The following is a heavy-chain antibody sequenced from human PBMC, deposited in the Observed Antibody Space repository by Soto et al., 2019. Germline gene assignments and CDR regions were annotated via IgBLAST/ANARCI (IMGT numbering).Heavy chain of an antibody. Sequence: GGYPRISCAASGFTFCRYGMHGVRQAPGKGLEWVALIWYDGSDKYCADSVKGRFTISRDNSQNTLYLQMNSLRVEDTAVYYCARSTKTTGGTHFAYWGQGTLVTVSS. D-gene: IGHD4-17*01. CDR3: ARSTKTTGGTHFAY. CDR1: GFTFCRYG. CDR2: IWYDGSDK. V-gene: IGHV3-33*01. J-gene: IGHJ4*02.